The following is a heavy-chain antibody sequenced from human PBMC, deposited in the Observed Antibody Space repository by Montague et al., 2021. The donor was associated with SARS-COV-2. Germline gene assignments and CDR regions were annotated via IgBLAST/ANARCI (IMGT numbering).Heavy chain of an antibody. J-gene: IGHJ4*02. V-gene: IGHV4-61*02. D-gene: IGHD2-15*01. Sequence: TLSLTCTVSGGSISSGSYYWSWIRQPAGKGLEWIGRIYTSGSTNYNPSLKSRVTISADTSKNQFSPKLSSMTAADTAVYYCAGEVGGYDDWRSDSWGQGTMVTVSS. CDR2: IYTSGST. CDR1: GGSISSGSYY. CDR3: AGEVGGYDDWRSDS.